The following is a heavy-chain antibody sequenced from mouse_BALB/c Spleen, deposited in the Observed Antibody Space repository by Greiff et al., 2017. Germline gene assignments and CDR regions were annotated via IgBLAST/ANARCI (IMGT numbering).Heavy chain of an antibody. CDR2: IDPANGNT. V-gene: IGHV14-3*02. CDR3: ASDYDGRDYYAMDY. D-gene: IGHD2-4*01. CDR1: GFNIKDTY. Sequence: VQLQQSGAELVRPGALVKLSCKASGFNIKDTYMHWVKQRPEQGLEWIGRIDPANGNTKYDPKFQGKATITADTSSNTAYLQLSSLTSEDTAVYYCASDYDGRDYYAMDYWGQGTSVTVSS. J-gene: IGHJ4*01.